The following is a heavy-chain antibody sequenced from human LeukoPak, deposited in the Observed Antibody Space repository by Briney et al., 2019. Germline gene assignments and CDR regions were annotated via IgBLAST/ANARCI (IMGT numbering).Heavy chain of an antibody. V-gene: IGHV3-9*01. Sequence: GGSLRLSCAASGFTFDDYAMHWVRQAPGKGLEWVSGISWNSGSIGYADSVKGRFTISRGNAKNSLYLQMNSLRAEDTALYYRAKVGGRGYYDILTGPTYTYYFDYWGQGTLVTVSS. CDR2: ISWNSGSI. J-gene: IGHJ4*02. CDR3: AKVGGRGYYDILTGPTYTYYFDY. CDR1: GFTFDDYA. D-gene: IGHD3-9*01.